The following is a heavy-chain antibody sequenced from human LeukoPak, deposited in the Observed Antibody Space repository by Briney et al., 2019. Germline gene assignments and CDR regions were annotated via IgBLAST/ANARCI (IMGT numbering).Heavy chain of an antibody. CDR2: LYSGGST. J-gene: IGHJ3*02. D-gene: IGHD3-10*01. V-gene: IGHV3-66*01. CDR1: RFTFSSYT. CDR3: ARDAERIRASDAFDI. Sequence: GGSLRLSCAASRFTFSSYTVIWVRQAPGKGLEWVSILYSGGSTYSADSVKGRFTISRDSSKNTVYLQMNSLRAEDTAVYYRARDAERIRASDAFDIWGQGTMVTVSS.